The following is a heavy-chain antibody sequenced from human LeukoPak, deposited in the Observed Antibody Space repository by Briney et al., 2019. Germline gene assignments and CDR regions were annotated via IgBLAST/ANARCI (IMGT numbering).Heavy chain of an antibody. CDR3: ARGTPSSSGWLYYGMDV. J-gene: IGHJ6*02. CDR1: GFTFSSYA. Sequence: GGSLRLSCAASGFTFSSYALHWVRQTPGKGLEWVAVISYDGSNKYYADSVKGRFTISRDNSKNTLYLQMNSLRAEDTAVYYCARGTPSSSGWLYYGMDVWGQGTTVTVSS. D-gene: IGHD6-19*01. CDR2: ISYDGSNK. V-gene: IGHV3-30-3*01.